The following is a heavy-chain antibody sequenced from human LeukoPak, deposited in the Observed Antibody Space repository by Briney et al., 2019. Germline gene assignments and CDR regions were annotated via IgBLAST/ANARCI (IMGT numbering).Heavy chain of an antibody. D-gene: IGHD3-22*01. CDR2: ISAYNGNT. V-gene: IGHV1-18*01. J-gene: IGHJ4*02. CDR1: GYTFTSYG. Sequence: ASVKVSCKASGYTFTSYGISWVRQAPGQGLEWMGWISAYNGNTNYAQKPQGRVTMTTDTSTSTAYMELRSLRSDDTAVYYCARARAYYYDSSGYYYDYFDYWGQGTLVTVSS. CDR3: ARARAYYYDSSGYYYDYFDY.